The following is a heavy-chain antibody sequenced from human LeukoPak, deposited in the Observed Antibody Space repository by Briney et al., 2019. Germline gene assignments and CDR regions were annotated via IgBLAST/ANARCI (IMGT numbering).Heavy chain of an antibody. CDR1: GYTFTGYY. Sequence: GASVKVSCKASGYTFTGYYLHWVRQAPGQGLEWMGWINPNSGGTSYAQKFQGRVSMTRDTSIITVYMELSGLRSDDTAVYYCARDPMTTVHWFDPWGQGTLVTVSS. CDR3: ARDPMTTVHWFDP. J-gene: IGHJ5*02. V-gene: IGHV1-2*02. CDR2: INPNSGGT. D-gene: IGHD4-17*01.